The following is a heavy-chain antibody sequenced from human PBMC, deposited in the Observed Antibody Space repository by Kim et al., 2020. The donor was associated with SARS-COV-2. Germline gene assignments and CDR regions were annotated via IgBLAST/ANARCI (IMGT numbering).Heavy chain of an antibody. V-gene: IGHV3-23*03. D-gene: IGHD3-22*01. J-gene: IGHJ3*02. Sequence: GRFTISRDNAKNTLYLQINSLRAEEAAVYYCAKDSDSSGYFGASGAFDIWGQGTMVTVSS. CDR3: AKDSDSSGYFGASGAFDI.